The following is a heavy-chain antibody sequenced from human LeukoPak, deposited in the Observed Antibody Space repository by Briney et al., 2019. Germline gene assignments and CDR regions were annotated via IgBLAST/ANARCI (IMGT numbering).Heavy chain of an antibody. CDR2: ISSSGSTI. J-gene: IGHJ4*02. V-gene: IGHV3-11*01. CDR3: AREEQQLVDY. Sequence: GGSLRLSCAASGFTFRDYYMSWIRQAPGTGLEWVSYISSSGSTIYYADSVTGRFTISRDNAKNSLYLQINSLRAEDTAVYYCAREEQQLVDYWGQGTLVTVSS. D-gene: IGHD6-13*01. CDR1: GFTFRDYY.